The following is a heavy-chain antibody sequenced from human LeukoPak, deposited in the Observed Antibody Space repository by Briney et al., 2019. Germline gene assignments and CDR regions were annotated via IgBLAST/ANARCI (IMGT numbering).Heavy chain of an antibody. CDR1: GYTFTSYY. Sequence: GASVTVSCKASGYTFTSYYMHWVRQAPGQGLEWMGIINPSGGSTSYAQKVQGRVTMTRDKSTSTVYMELSSLRSEDTAVYYCARAPYGGQTGGAFDIWGQGTMVTVSS. J-gene: IGHJ3*02. D-gene: IGHD4-23*01. V-gene: IGHV1-46*01. CDR2: INPSGGST. CDR3: ARAPYGGQTGGAFDI.